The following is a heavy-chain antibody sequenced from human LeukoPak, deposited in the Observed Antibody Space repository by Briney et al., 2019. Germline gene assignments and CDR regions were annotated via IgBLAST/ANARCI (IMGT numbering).Heavy chain of an antibody. CDR3: ARRRGYSYGYILDY. Sequence: SETLSLTCTVSGGSISSYYWSWIRQPPGKGLEWIGYIYYSGSTNYNPSLKSRVTISVDTSKNQFSLKLSSVAAADTAVYYCARRRGYSYGYILDYWGQGTLVTVSS. D-gene: IGHD5-18*01. CDR1: GGSISSYY. J-gene: IGHJ4*02. V-gene: IGHV4-59*01. CDR2: IYYSGST.